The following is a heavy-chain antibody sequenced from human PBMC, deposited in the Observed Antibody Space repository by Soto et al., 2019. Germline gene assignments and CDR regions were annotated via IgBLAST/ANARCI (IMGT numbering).Heavy chain of an antibody. CDR3: AKDWAGWGLRPYYGMAV. J-gene: IGHJ6*01. CDR2: ISYDGSNK. CDR1: GFTFSSYG. Sequence: QVQLVESGGGVVQPGRSLRLSCAASGFTFSSYGMHWVRQAPGKGLEWVAVISYDGSNKYYAVSVKGRFTISRDNSKNTLYLQMNRLRAEGTAVYYCAKDWAGWGLRPYYGMAVWGQGTTVTVSS. V-gene: IGHV3-30*18. D-gene: IGHD1-26*01.